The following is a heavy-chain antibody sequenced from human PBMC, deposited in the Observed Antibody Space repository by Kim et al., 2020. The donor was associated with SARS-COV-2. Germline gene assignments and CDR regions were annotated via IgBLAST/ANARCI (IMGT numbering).Heavy chain of an antibody. J-gene: IGHJ4*02. D-gene: IGHD4-17*01. CDR1: GFTFSDYY. Sequence: GGSLRLSCAASGFTFSDYYMSWIRQAPGKGLEWVSYISSSSSYTNYADSVKGRFTISRDNAKNSLYLQMNSLRAEDTAVYYCARGRPTVVTHYDYWGQGTLVTVSS. CDR2: ISSSSSYT. V-gene: IGHV3-11*05. CDR3: ARGRPTVVTHYDY.